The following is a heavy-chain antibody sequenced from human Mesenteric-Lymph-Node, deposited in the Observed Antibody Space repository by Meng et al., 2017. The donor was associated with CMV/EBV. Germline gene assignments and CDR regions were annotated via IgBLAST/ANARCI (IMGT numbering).Heavy chain of an antibody. J-gene: IGHJ5*02. V-gene: IGHV4-59*12. D-gene: IGHD2-2*01. CDR3: ARALGYCSSTSCYNWFDP. Sequence: SETLSLTCTVSGGSISSYYWSWIRQPPGKGLEWIGYIYYSGSTNYNPSLKSRVTISVDTSKNQFSLKLSSVTAADTAVYYCARALGYCSSTSCYNWFDPWGQGTLVTVSS. CDR1: GGSISSYY. CDR2: IYYSGST.